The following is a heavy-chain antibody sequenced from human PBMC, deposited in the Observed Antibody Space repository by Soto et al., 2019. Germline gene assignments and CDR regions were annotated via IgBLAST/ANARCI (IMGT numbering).Heavy chain of an antibody. Sequence: QVQLQESGPGLVKPSETLSLTCTVSGVSISSSSWSWIRQPPGNGLEWIAFMYGGGTTNVNPSLTRRVTMSLDTSKNQFSLTLNSVTAADTAVYFCAQGGVRMDVWGQGTTVTVSS. D-gene: IGHD3-16*01. CDR1: GVSISSSS. J-gene: IGHJ6*02. CDR3: AQGGVRMDV. V-gene: IGHV4-59*01. CDR2: MYGGGTT.